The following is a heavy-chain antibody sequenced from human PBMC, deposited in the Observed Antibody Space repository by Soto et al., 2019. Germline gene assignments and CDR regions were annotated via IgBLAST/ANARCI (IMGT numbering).Heavy chain of an antibody. CDR3: ARVAGYYDFWSVDY. Sequence: SETLCLTCTVSGVSISSSSYYWVWIRQPPGKGLEWIGSIYYSGSTYYNPSLKSRVTISVDTSKNQFSLKLSSVTAADTAVYYCARVAGYYDFWSVDYWGQGTLVTVSS. CDR2: IYYSGST. CDR1: GVSISSSSYY. D-gene: IGHD3-3*01. J-gene: IGHJ4*02. V-gene: IGHV4-39*01.